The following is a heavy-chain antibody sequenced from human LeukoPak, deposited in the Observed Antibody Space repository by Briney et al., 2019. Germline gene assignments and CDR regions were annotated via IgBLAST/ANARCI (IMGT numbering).Heavy chain of an antibody. V-gene: IGHV4-4*07. J-gene: IGHJ4*02. D-gene: IGHD3-22*01. CDR2: IYTSGST. CDR3: ARDVYYYDSSGYHLFDY. CDR1: GGSISSFY. Sequence: SETLSLTCTVSGGSISSFYWSWIRQPAGKGLEWIGHIYTSGSTNYNPSLKSRVTMSVDTSKNQFSLKLSSVTAADTAVYYCARDVYYYDSSGYHLFDYWGQGTLVTVSS.